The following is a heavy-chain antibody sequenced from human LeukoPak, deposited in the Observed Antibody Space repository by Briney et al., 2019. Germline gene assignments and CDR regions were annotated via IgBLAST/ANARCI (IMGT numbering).Heavy chain of an antibody. CDR2: INHSGST. D-gene: IGHD1-1*01. V-gene: IGHV4-34*01. Sequence: SETLSLTCAVYGGSFSGYYWSWIRQPPGKGLEWIGEINHSGSTNYNPSLKSRVTISVDTSKNQFSLKLSPVTAADTAVYYCARVEGYFDYWGQGTLVTVSS. CDR3: ARVEGYFDY. CDR1: GGSFSGYY. J-gene: IGHJ4*02.